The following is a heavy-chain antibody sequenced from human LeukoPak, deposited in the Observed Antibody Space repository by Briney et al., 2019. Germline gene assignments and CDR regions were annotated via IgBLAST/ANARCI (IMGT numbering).Heavy chain of an antibody. CDR3: AKDRHDYDGGDY. J-gene: IGHJ4*02. CDR1: GFTFSSYG. Sequence: GGSLRLSCAASGFTFSSYGMHWVRQAPGKGLEWVAFIRYDGSNKYYADSEKGRFTISRDNSKNTLYLQMNSLRAEDTAVYYCAKDRHDYDGGDYWGQGTLVTVSS. D-gene: IGHD4-17*01. CDR2: IRYDGSNK. V-gene: IGHV3-30*02.